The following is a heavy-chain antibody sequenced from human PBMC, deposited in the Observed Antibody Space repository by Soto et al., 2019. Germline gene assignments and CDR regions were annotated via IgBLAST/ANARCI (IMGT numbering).Heavy chain of an antibody. CDR2: IYYSGST. V-gene: IGHV4-59*08. J-gene: IGHJ4*02. CDR1: GGSISSYY. Sequence: NPSETLSLTCTVSGGSISSYYWSWIRHPPGKGLVWIGYIYYSGSTNYNPSLKSRVTISVDTSKNQFSLKLSSVTAADTAVYYCARHQNILATREYWGQRTLVTVAS. CDR3: ARHQNILATREY. D-gene: IGHD5-12*01.